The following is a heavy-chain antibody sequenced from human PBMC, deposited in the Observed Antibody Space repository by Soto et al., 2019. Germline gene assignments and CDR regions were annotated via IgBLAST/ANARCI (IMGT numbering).Heavy chain of an antibody. CDR3: ATLGSGSYDY. V-gene: IGHV1-69*02. CDR2: ISPTVGIP. Sequence: QVHLVQSGAEVKKPGSSVKVSCQASGGTFSSYIISWVRHAPGQGLEWMGRISPTVGIPNYAQKFQGRVTITADRSTSTAYMELSSLRSEDTAIYYCATLGSGSYDYWGHGTLVTVSS. D-gene: IGHD1-26*01. J-gene: IGHJ4*01. CDR1: GGTFSSYI.